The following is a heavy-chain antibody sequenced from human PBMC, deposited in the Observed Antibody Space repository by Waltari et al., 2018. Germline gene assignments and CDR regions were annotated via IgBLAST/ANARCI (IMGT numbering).Heavy chain of an antibody. D-gene: IGHD2-2*01. Sequence: QVQLVQSGAEVKKPGSSVKISCKASGGTFSSYAISWVRQAPGQGLEWMGGIIPIFGTANYAQKFLGRVTITADESTSTAYMELSSLRSEDTAVYYCARSHCSSTSCYYYYGMDVWGQGTTVTVSS. CDR3: ARSHCSSTSCYYYYGMDV. J-gene: IGHJ6*02. CDR2: IIPIFGTA. CDR1: GGTFSSYA. V-gene: IGHV1-69*01.